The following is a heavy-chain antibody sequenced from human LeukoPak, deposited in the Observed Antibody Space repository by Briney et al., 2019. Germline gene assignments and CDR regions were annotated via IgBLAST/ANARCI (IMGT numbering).Heavy chain of an antibody. D-gene: IGHD3-22*01. V-gene: IGHV3-33*06. CDR2: IWYDGSKK. J-gene: IGHJ4*02. CDR3: AKEAYNYYDSSGYLFGY. Sequence: GRSLRLSCAASGFTFSSYGMHWVRQAPGKGLEWVAVIWYDGSKKYYADSVKGRFTISRENSKNTLYLQMNSLRAEDTAVYYCAKEAYNYYDSSGYLFGYWGQGTLVTVSS. CDR1: GFTFSSYG.